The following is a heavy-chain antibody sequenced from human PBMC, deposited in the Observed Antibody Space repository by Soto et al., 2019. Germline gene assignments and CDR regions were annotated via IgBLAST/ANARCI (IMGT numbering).Heavy chain of an antibody. D-gene: IGHD3-10*01. J-gene: IGHJ4*02. CDR2: INQDGSEK. V-gene: IGHV3-7*01. CDR3: ARGGLLWFGESRFDG. CDR1: GFIFSSYW. Sequence: EVQLVESGGGLVQPGGSLRLSCAASGFIFSSYWMGWVRQAPGKGLEWVANINQDGSEKYSVDSVNGRLTVSRDNAKNSLYLQMNSLGAEDTAVYYWARGGLLWFGESRFDGWGQGTLVTVSS.